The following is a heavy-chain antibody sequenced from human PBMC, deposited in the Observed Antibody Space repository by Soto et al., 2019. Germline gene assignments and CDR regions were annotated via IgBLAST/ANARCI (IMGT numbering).Heavy chain of an antibody. CDR1: GYTFTNYA. CDR3: ARAPLDSSSWYSAFSHYYFDY. D-gene: IGHD6-13*01. V-gene: IGHV1-18*01. Sequence: ASVKVSCKASGYTFTNYAMHWVRQAPGQRLEWMGWISAYNGNTNYAQKLQGRVTMTTDTSTSTAYMELRSLRSDDTAVYYCARAPLDSSSWYSAFSHYYFDYWGQGTLVTVSS. CDR2: ISAYNGNT. J-gene: IGHJ4*02.